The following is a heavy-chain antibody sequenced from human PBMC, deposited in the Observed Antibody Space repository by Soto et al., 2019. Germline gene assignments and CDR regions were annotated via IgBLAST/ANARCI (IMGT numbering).Heavy chain of an antibody. CDR3: ARPDSNGWYDY. CDR2: INPGDSDT. J-gene: IGHJ4*02. V-gene: IGHV5-51*01. D-gene: IGHD6-19*01. Sequence: GESLKISCKGSGYTFSNNWIAWVRQMPGKGLEWMAIINPGDSDTRYSPSFQGQVTISADKSISSAYLQWSSLKASDTAIYYCARPDSNGWYDYWGQGTLLTVSS. CDR1: GYTFSNNW.